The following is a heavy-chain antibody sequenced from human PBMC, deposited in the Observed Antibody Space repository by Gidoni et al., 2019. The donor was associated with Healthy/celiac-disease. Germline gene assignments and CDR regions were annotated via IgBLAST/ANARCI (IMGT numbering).Heavy chain of an antibody. V-gene: IGHV4-39*01. D-gene: IGHD2-2*02. J-gene: IGHJ3*02. CDR2: IYYSGST. CDR1: GCSLRSRSYY. CDR3: ARHGSIVVVPAAIGPAFDI. Sequence: QLQLQESGPGLVKPSETLSLTCTVSGCSLRSRSYYWVWIRQPPGKGLEWIGSIYYSGSTYDSPSLKIRVTISVDTSKNQFSLKLSSVTAADTAVYYCARHGSIVVVPAAIGPAFDIWGQGTMVTVSS.